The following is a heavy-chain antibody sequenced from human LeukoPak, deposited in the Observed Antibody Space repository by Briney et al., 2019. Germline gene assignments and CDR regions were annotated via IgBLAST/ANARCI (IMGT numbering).Heavy chain of an antibody. V-gene: IGHV1-18*01. CDR3: ARARTVGRAVAGTGAPKNNWFDP. Sequence: GASVKVSCKASGYTFTSYGISWVRQAPGQGLEWMGWISAYNGNTNYAQKLQGRVTMTIDTSTSTAYMELRSLRSDDTAVYYCARARTVGRAVAGTGAPKNNWFDPWGQGTLVTVSS. D-gene: IGHD6-19*01. CDR2: ISAYNGNT. CDR1: GYTFTSYG. J-gene: IGHJ5*02.